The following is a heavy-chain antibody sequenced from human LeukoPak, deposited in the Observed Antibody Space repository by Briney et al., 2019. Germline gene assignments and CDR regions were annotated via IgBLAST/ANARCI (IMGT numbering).Heavy chain of an antibody. Sequence: PGGSLRLSCAASGFTFSSYAMSWVRQAPGKGLEWVSAISGSGGSTYYADSVKGRFTISRDNSKNTLYLQMNSLRAEDTAVYYCAKDPRNRIGGYYYYYMDVWGKGTTVTVSS. CDR2: ISGSGGST. V-gene: IGHV3-23*01. D-gene: IGHD3-16*01. CDR1: GFTFSSYA. J-gene: IGHJ6*03. CDR3: AKDPRNRIGGYYYYYMDV.